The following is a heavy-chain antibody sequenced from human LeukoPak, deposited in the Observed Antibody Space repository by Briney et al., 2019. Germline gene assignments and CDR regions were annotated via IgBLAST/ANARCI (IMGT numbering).Heavy chain of an antibody. CDR2: ISTSGSTM. CDR3: ARGVGYYGSGTYYKFDY. CDR1: GFTFSSYS. Sequence: GSLRLSCAASGFTFSSYSMNWVRQAPGKGLEWVSYISTSGSTMHYANSVQGRFTISGDNAKNSLYLQMNSLRDEDTAVYYCARGVGYYGSGTYYKFDYWGQGTLVTVSS. D-gene: IGHD3-10*01. J-gene: IGHJ4*02. V-gene: IGHV3-48*02.